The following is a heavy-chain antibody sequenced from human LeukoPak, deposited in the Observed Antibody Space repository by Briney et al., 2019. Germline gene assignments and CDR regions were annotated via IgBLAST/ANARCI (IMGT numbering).Heavy chain of an antibody. CDR3: ARSRSGPQTGLDY. J-gene: IGHJ4*02. D-gene: IGHD2-15*01. V-gene: IGHV4-34*01. CDR2: IYHSGST. CDR1: GGSFSGYY. Sequence: SETLSLTCAVYGGSFSGYYWSWVRQPPGKGLEWIGEIYHSGSTNYNPSLKSRVTISVDKSKNQFSLKLSSVTAADTAVYYCARSRSGPQTGLDYWGQGTLVTVSS.